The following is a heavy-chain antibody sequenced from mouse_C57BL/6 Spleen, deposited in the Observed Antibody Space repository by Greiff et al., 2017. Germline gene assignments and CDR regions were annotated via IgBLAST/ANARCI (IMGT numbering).Heavy chain of an antibody. Sequence: EVMLVESGGGLVQPGGSLKLSCAASGFTFSDYGMAWVRQAPRKGPEWVAFISNLAYSIYYADTVTGRFTISRENAKNTLYLEMSSLRSEDTAMYYCARRGDGIYAMDYWGQGTSVTVSS. CDR3: ARRGDGIYAMDY. J-gene: IGHJ4*01. D-gene: IGHD2-1*01. V-gene: IGHV5-15*04. CDR2: ISNLAYSI. CDR1: GFTFSDYG.